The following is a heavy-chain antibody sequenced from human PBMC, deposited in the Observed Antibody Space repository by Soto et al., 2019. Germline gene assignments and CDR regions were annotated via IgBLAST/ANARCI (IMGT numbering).Heavy chain of an antibody. CDR3: ARSVGGSNVNFDY. J-gene: IGHJ4*02. Sequence: ASVKVSCKASGYTFSTFGISWVRQATGQGPEWMGWMNPDSGNTGYVQKFQGRVTMTRNTAISTAYMELSSLRSEDTAVYYCARSVGGSNVNFDYWGQGTLVTVSS. V-gene: IGHV1-8*02. CDR1: GYTFSTFG. CDR2: MNPDSGNT. D-gene: IGHD3-10*01.